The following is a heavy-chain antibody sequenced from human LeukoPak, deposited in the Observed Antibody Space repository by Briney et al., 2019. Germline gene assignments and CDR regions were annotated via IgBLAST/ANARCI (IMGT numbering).Heavy chain of an antibody. V-gene: IGHV3-30-3*01. D-gene: IGHD3-16*01. J-gene: IGHJ4*02. CDR1: GFTFSNYA. Sequence: PGGSLRLSCAASGFTFSNYAMHWVRQAPGKGLVWVAVISYDGSNKYYVDSVKGRFTISRDNSKNTLYLQMNSLRAEDTAVYYCARDAPRGGGGYDCWGQGTLVTVSS. CDR3: ARDAPRGGGGYDC. CDR2: ISYDGSNK.